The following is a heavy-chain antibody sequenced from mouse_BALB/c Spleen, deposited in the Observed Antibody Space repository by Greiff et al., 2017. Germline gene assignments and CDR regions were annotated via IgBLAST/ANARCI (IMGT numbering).Heavy chain of an antibody. J-gene: IGHJ2*01. CDR3: ARDHYRYDYFDY. V-gene: IGHV2-9*02. CDR1: GFSLTSYG. D-gene: IGHD2-14*01. Sequence: VKLMESGPGLVAPSQSLSITCTVSGFSLTSYGVHWVRQPPGKGLEWLGVIWAGGSTNYNSALMSRLSISKDNSKSQVFLKMNSLQTDDTAMYYCARDHYRYDYFDYWGQGTTLTVSS. CDR2: IWAGGST.